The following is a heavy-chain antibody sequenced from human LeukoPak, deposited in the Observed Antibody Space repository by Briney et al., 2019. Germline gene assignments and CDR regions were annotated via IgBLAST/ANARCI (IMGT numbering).Heavy chain of an antibody. Sequence: PGGSLRLSCEGSGFIFSSYAMSWVRQAPGKGLEWVSAISGSGGSTYYADSVKGRFTISRDNSKNTLYLQMNSLRAEDTAVYYCAKDYYYDSSGYDYWGQGTLVTVSS. V-gene: IGHV3-23*01. CDR1: GFIFSSYA. CDR3: AKDYYYDSSGYDY. CDR2: ISGSGGST. J-gene: IGHJ4*02. D-gene: IGHD3-22*01.